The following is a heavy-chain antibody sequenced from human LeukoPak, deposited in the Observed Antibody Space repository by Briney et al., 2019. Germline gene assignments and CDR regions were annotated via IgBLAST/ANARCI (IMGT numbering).Heavy chain of an antibody. CDR2: IYYSGST. D-gene: IGHD6-19*01. CDR3: ARGLAPGWGYYHYYMDV. CDR1: GDSFSYFY. J-gene: IGHJ6*03. Sequence: SETLSLTCTVSGDSFSYFYWSWIRQPPGQGLEWIGYIYYSGSTNYNPSLKSRVTISVDTSKNQFSLKLSSVTAADTAVYYCARGLAPGWGYYHYYMDVWGKGTTVTISS. V-gene: IGHV4-59*01.